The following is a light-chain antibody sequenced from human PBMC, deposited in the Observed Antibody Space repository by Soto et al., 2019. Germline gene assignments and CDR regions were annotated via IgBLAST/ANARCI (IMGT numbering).Light chain of an antibody. J-gene: IGLJ1*01. CDR2: DVS. V-gene: IGLV2-14*01. CDR3: SSYSSSTTLHV. CDR1: SSDVGGYNY. Sequence: QSAPTQPASVSGSPGQSITISCTGTSSDVGGYNYVSWFQQHPGKAPRLMIYDVSNRPSGVSNRFSGYKSGSTASLIISGLRAEDEADYYCSSYSSSTTLHVFGTGTKLTVL.